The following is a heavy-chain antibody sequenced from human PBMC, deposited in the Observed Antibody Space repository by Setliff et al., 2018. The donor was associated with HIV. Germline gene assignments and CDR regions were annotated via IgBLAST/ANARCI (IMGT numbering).Heavy chain of an antibody. V-gene: IGHV3-23*01. CDR1: GYNFTTYW. CDR2: IGDSGGST. J-gene: IGHJ4*02. Sequence: GESLKISCKASGYNFTTYWITWVRQMPGKGLEWVSAIGDSGGSTYYADSVKGRFTISRDNAKNSLYLQMNSLRAEDTAVYYCARVDVLLAYAANPRVGALDQWGQGTLVTVSS. D-gene: IGHD1-26*01. CDR3: ARVDVLLAYAANPRVGALDQ.